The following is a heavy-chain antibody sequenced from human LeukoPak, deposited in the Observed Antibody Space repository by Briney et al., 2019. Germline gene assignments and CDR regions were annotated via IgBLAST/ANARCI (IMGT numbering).Heavy chain of an antibody. J-gene: IGHJ4*02. CDR3: DRGDYYGSGSFDY. CDR2: IGTAGDP. CDR1: GFTFRSYD. Sequence: PGGSLRLSCAASGFTFRSYDVHGVRQVTGKGLEWVSGIGTAGDPYYADSVKGRFTISRENARNSLYLQMDSLRAGDTAVYFCDRGDYYGSGSFDYWGQGILVTVSS. V-gene: IGHV3-13*05. D-gene: IGHD3-10*01.